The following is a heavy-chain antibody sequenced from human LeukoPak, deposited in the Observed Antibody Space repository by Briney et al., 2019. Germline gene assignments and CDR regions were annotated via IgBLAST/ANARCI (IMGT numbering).Heavy chain of an antibody. Sequence: PSETLSLTCAVYGGSFSGYYWSWIRQPPGKGLEWIGEINHRGSTNYNPSLKSRVTISVDTSKNQFSLKLSSVTAADTAVYYCARYYYGSGSSPLDYWGQGTLVTVSS. D-gene: IGHD3-10*01. V-gene: IGHV4-34*01. CDR3: ARYYYGSGSSPLDY. J-gene: IGHJ4*02. CDR2: INHRGST. CDR1: GGSFSGYY.